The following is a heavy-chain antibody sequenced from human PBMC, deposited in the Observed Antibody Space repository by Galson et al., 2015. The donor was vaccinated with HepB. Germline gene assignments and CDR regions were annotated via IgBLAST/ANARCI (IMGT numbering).Heavy chain of an antibody. CDR3: TGQTTMGVY. CDR1: GFTFSGSA. J-gene: IGHJ4*02. CDR2: IRSKANSYAT. V-gene: IGHV3-73*01. Sequence: SLRLSCAASGFTFSGSAMHWVRQASGKGLEWVGRIRSKANSYATAYAASVKGRFTISRVDSKNTAYLQMNSLKTEDTAVYYCTGQTTMGVYWGQGTLVTVSS. D-gene: IGHD5-24*01.